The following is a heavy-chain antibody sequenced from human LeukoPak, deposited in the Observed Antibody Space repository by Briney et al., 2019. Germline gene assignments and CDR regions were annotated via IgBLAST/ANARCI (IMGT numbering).Heavy chain of an antibody. D-gene: IGHD1-1*01. J-gene: IGHJ4*02. CDR2: ISYDGSNK. CDR1: GFTFSSYG. V-gene: IGHV3-30*03. CDR3: ALERRYYFDY. Sequence: QPGGSLRLSCAASGFTFSSYGMHWVRQAPGKGLEWVAVISYDGSNKYYADPVKGRFTISRDNSKNTLYLQMNSLRAEDTAVYYCALERRYYFDYWGQGTLVTVSS.